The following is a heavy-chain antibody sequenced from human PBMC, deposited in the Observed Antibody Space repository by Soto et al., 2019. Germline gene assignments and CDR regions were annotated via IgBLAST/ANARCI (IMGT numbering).Heavy chain of an antibody. V-gene: IGHV3-30-3*01. Sequence: QVQLVESGGGVVQPGRSLRLSCAASGFTFSSYAMHWVRQAPGKGLERVAVISYDGSKKYYADSVKGRFTISRDNSKNTLYLQMNSLRAEDTDVYYCARGVPRTTPGDYYCGMDVWGQGTTVTVSS. J-gene: IGHJ6*02. CDR1: GFTFSSYA. CDR2: ISYDGSKK. CDR3: ARGVPRTTPGDYYCGMDV. D-gene: IGHD2-8*02.